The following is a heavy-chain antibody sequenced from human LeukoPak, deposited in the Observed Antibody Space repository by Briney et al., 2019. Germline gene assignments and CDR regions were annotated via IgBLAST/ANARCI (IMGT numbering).Heavy chain of an antibody. J-gene: IGHJ6*03. CDR3: ARDQYCSSTSCYTGGFTSYYYYYMDV. D-gene: IGHD2-2*02. V-gene: IGHV4-4*07. CDR1: GGSISSYY. CDR2: IYISGST. Sequence: SETLSLTCTVSGGSISSYYWSWIRQPAGKGLEWIGRIYISGSTNYNPSLKSRVTMSVDTSKNQFSLKLSSVTAADTAVYYCARDQYCSSTSCYTGGFTSYYYYYMDVWGKGTTVTVSS.